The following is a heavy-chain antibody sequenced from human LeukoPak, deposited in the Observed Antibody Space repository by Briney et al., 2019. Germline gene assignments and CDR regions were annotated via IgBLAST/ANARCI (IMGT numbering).Heavy chain of an antibody. J-gene: IGHJ5*02. D-gene: IGHD5-12*01. CDR3: ARRSDIALGDP. CDR2: MNPNTGNT. V-gene: IGHV1-8*01. Sequence: EASVKVPCKASGYTFTGYDINWVRQATGQGLEWMGWMNPNTGNTGFAQKFQGRVTMTRNTSINTAYMELSSLRSEDTAVYFCARRSDIALGDPWGQGTLVTVSS. CDR1: GYTFTGYD.